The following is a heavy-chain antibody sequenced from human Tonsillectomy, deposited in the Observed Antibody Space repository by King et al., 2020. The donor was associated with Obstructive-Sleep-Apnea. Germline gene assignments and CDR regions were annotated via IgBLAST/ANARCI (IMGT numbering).Heavy chain of an antibody. V-gene: IGHV3-30-3*01. CDR2: IADDGSDE. J-gene: IGHJ5*02. D-gene: IGHD1-26*01. CDR3: ATDSGRFGEFAGSWFDA. Sequence: VQLVESGGGVVQPGRSLRLSCVVSGFTFSSYAMHWVRQAPGKGLEWGAGIADDGSDEKYAETVRGRCTISRDNSKSTLYLQMNRLRVEDTAVYYCATDSGRFGEFAGSWFDAWGQGTLVTVSS. CDR1: GFTFSSYA.